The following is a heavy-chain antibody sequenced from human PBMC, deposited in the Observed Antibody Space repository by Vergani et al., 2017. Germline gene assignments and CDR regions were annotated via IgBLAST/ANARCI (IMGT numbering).Heavy chain of an antibody. D-gene: IGHD3-10*01. CDR2: ISSSGSTI. V-gene: IGHV3-11*01. CDR3: ARDEPSDDAGSYHQNYYYYGMDV. Sequence: QVQLVESGGGLVKPGGSLRLSCAASGFTFSDYYMSWIRQAPGKGLEWVSYISSSGSTIYYADSVKGQFTISRDNARNSLYLQMNSLRAEDTAVYYCARDEPSDDAGSYHQNYYYYGMDVWGQGTTVTVSS. CDR1: GFTFSDYY. J-gene: IGHJ6*02.